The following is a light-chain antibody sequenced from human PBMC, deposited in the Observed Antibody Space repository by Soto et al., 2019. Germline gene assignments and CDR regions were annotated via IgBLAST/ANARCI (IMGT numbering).Light chain of an antibody. V-gene: IGLV2-8*01. CDR3: SSFASSNTWV. J-gene: IGLJ3*02. Sequence: QSVLTQPPSASGSPGQSGTISCTGTSSDVGAYNYVSWYQQHAGKAPKLVIYEVTKRPSGVPDRFSGSKSANTASLTVSGLQAEDEADYYCSSFASSNTWVFGGGTKLTV. CDR2: EVT. CDR1: SSDVGAYNY.